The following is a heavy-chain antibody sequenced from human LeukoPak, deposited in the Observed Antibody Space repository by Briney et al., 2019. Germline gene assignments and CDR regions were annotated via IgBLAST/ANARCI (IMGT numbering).Heavy chain of an antibody. Sequence: SETLSLTCTVSGGSISSSSHYWGWIRQPPGKGLEWIGDIYYSGTTYYNPSLKSRVTMSIDTSKKQFSLKLSSVTAADTAIYYCARQYSNTWYGWFDPWGQGTLVTVS. J-gene: IGHJ5*02. CDR2: IYYSGTT. V-gene: IGHV4-39*01. D-gene: IGHD6-13*01. CDR3: ARQYSNTWYGWFDP. CDR1: GGSISSSSHY.